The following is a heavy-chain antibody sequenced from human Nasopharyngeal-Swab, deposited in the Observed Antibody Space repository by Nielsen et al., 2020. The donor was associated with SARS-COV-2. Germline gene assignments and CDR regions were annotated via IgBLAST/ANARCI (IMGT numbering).Heavy chain of an antibody. CDR2: IYPGDSNT. V-gene: IGHV5-51*01. Sequence: GESLKISCKASGYSFTTYWIGWVRQMPGKCLEWMGIIYPGDSNTRYSPSFQGQVTISVDKYSSTAYLQWSSLKAPDTAIYYCARPMRPMGHYYFGMDVWGQGTTVTVSS. J-gene: IGHJ6*02. CDR1: GYSFTTYW. D-gene: IGHD1-26*01. CDR3: ARPMRPMGHYYFGMDV.